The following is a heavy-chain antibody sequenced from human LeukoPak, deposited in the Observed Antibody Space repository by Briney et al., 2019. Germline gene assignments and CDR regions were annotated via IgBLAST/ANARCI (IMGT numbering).Heavy chain of an antibody. CDR1: GFTFSSYW. J-gene: IGHJ6*03. D-gene: IGHD3-10*01. CDR3: AREAGWFGDPSPYYYYYYYMDV. V-gene: IGHV3-74*01. Sequence: PGGSLRLSCAASGFTFSSYWMHWVRHAPGKGLVWVSRINSDGSSTSYADSVKGRFTISRDNAKSTLYLQMNSLRADDTAVYYCAREAGWFGDPSPYYYYYYYMDVWGKGTTVTVSS. CDR2: INSDGSST.